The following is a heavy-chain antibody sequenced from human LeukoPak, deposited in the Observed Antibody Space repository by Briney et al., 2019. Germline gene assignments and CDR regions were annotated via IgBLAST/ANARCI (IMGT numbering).Heavy chain of an antibody. CDR3: ARGYGDFRVEGRYFHS. CDR2: IYHSGST. J-gene: IGHJ4*02. Sequence: SETLSLTCTVSGGSISSYYWSWIRQPPGKGLEWIGYIYHSGSTYYNPSLKSRVTISVDRSKNQFSLKLSSVTAADTAVYYCARGYGDFRVEGRYFHSWGQGTLVTVSS. CDR1: GGSISSYY. D-gene: IGHD4-17*01. V-gene: IGHV4-59*12.